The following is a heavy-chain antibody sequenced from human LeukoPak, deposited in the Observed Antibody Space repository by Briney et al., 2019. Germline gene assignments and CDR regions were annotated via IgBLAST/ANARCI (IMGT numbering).Heavy chain of an antibody. CDR1: GFTFSSYE. D-gene: IGHD2-21*02. V-gene: IGHV3-48*03. CDR2: ISSSGSTI. CDR3: AGGIVVVTALSFDP. J-gene: IGHJ5*02. Sequence: PGGSLRLSCAASGFTFSSYEMNWVRQAPGKRLEWVSYISSSGSTIYYADSVKGRFTISRDNAKNSLYLQMNSLRAEDTAVYYCAGGIVVVTALSFDPWGQGTLVTVSS.